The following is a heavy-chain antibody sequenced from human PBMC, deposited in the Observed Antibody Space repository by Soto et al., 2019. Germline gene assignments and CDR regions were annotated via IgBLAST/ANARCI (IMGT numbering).Heavy chain of an antibody. CDR2: IHYSGST. CDR3: ARGLPYFDDLSRIWYLKL. CDR1: GGSISSHY. V-gene: IGHV4-59*11. D-gene: IGHD3-9*01. J-gene: IGHJ2*01. Sequence: QVQLQESGPALVKPSETLSLTCTVSGGSISSHYWNWIRQPPGKGLEWVGYIHYSGSTNYNPSLTCLVTISSDTSTNQFSLKLNSVTAADTAVYYCARGLPYFDDLSRIWYLKLWGRGTLVTVSS.